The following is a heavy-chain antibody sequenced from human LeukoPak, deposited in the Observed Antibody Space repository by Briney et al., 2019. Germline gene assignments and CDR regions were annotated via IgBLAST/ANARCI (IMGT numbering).Heavy chain of an antibody. D-gene: IGHD3-22*01. J-gene: IGHJ5*02. Sequence: SETLSLTCTVSGGSISSTNYYWGWNRQPPGRGLEWIGSVYYSGSTYSNPSLKSRVTVSVDTSKSQFSLKLTSVTAADTAVYYCARLYHDSRGYYWFDPWGQGTLVTVSS. CDR1: GGSISSTNYY. CDR3: ARLYHDSRGYYWFDP. V-gene: IGHV4-39*01. CDR2: VYYSGST.